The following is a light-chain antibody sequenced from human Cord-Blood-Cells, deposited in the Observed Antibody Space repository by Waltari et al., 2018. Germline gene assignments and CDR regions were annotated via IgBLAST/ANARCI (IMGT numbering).Light chain of an antibody. Sequence: QSALTQPASVSGSPGQSITISCTGTSSDVGGYNYVSWYQQHPGKAPKLMIYDVSNRPSGVSNRFSGSKSGNTASLTISVLQAEDEADYYCSSYTSSNTLVFGGGTKLTVL. CDR2: DVS. J-gene: IGLJ3*02. V-gene: IGLV2-14*03. CDR3: SSYTSSNTLV. CDR1: SSDVGGYNY.